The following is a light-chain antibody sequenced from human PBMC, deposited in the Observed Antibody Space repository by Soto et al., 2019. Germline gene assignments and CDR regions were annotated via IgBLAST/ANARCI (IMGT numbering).Light chain of an antibody. J-gene: IGKJ3*01. Sequence: DIQMTQSPSSLSASVGDIVTITCRASQSISSYLNWYQQKPGKAPKLLIYAASSLQSGVPSRFSGSGSGTDVTLTISSLQPEDFATYYCQQSYSSPSFGPGTKVDIK. CDR1: QSISSY. CDR2: AAS. V-gene: IGKV1-39*01. CDR3: QQSYSSPS.